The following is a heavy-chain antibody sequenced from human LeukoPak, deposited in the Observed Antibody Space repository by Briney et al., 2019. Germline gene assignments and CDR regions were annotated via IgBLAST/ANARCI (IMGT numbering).Heavy chain of an antibody. CDR1: GGSINNYY. V-gene: IGHV4-4*07. Sequence: PSETLSLTCTVSGGSINNYYWNWIRQPAGKGLEWIGRIYTSGSTNYNPSLKSRVTMSVDTSKNQFSLKVSFVTAADTAVYYCARDLGSSPGFDYWGQGTLVTVSS. J-gene: IGHJ4*02. D-gene: IGHD6-6*01. CDR2: IYTSGST. CDR3: ARDLGSSPGFDY.